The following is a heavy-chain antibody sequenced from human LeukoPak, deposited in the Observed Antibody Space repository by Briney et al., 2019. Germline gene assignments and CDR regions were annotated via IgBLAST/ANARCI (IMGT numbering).Heavy chain of an antibody. CDR3: ARLQKGQVVTAIPIDF. Sequence: SETLSLTCAVSGGSISSSHWWSWVRQPPGKGLEWIGEIYHSGSTNYNPSLKSRVTISVDKSKNQFSLKLSSATAADTAVYYCARLQKGQVVTAIPIDFWGQGTLVTVSS. D-gene: IGHD2-21*02. J-gene: IGHJ4*02. CDR2: IYHSGST. CDR1: GGSISSSHW. V-gene: IGHV4-4*02.